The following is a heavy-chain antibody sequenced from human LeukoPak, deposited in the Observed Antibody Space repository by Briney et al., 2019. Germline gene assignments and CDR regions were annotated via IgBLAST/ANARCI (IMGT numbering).Heavy chain of an antibody. Sequence: PSETLSLTCTISGGSVSDYYWSWIRQSPGKGLEWIGYIYYTGSTTYNPSLKSRVTISVDTSKNQFSLKLSSVTAADTAVYYCARGVRDGYNSPSGALDYWGQGTLVTVSS. CDR3: ARGVRDGYNSPSGALDY. J-gene: IGHJ4*02. CDR1: GGSVSDYY. D-gene: IGHD5-24*01. V-gene: IGHV4-59*02. CDR2: IYYTGST.